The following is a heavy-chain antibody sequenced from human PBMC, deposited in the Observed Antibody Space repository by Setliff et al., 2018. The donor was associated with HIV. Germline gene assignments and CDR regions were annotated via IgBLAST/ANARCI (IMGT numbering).Heavy chain of an antibody. V-gene: IGHV4-4*07. CDR1: DDPISSYY. D-gene: IGHD2-21*02. Sequence: PSETLSLTCYVTDDPISSYYWSWIRQPAGKGLEWIGRFSSSGSTNYNSSLESRVTMSVDTSKNQFYLNLRSVTATDTAIYSCARSRHCGSDCYFDLSGQGTLVTVSS. J-gene: IGHJ4*02. CDR3: ARSRHCGSDCYFDL. CDR2: FSSSGST.